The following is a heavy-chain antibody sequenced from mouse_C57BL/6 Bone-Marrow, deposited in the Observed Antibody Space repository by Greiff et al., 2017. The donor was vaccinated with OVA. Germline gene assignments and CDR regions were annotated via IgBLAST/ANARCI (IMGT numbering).Heavy chain of an antibody. J-gene: IGHJ1*03. D-gene: IGHD2-3*01. CDR3: ARPQWLLHGYFDD. Sequence: QVQLQQSGAELVKPGASVKLSCKASGYTFTSYWMHWVKQRPEQGLEWIGMIHPNSGSTNYHAKFQSKATLTVDKTSSTAYMQLSRLTSEDSAVYDSARPQWLLHGYFDDWGTGTTVTVSA. CDR1: GYTFTSYW. CDR2: IHPNSGST. V-gene: IGHV1-64*01.